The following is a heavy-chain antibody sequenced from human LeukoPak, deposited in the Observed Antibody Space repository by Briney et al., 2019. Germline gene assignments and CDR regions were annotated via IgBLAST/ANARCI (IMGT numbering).Heavy chain of an antibody. J-gene: IGHJ6*02. D-gene: IGHD2-8*02. Sequence: SETLSLTCAVYGGSFSGYYWSWIRQPPGKGLEWIGEINHSGSTNYNPSLKSRVTISVDTSKNQFSLKLSSVTAADTAVYYCAKYGWGWSYYYYGMDVWGQGTTVTVS. V-gene: IGHV4-34*01. CDR1: GGSFSGYY. CDR3: AKYGWGWSYYYYGMDV. CDR2: INHSGST.